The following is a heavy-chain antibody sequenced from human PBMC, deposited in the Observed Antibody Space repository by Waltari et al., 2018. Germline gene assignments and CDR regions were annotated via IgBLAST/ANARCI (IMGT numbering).Heavy chain of an antibody. V-gene: IGHV4-39*07. CDR1: GGSNRTSSYF. CDR3: ARVEDVGALDFYYMDI. CDR2: YYYTGST. D-gene: IGHD1-26*01. Sequence: QLQLQESGPGLVKPSETLSLTCSVSGGSNRTSSYFWGWIRQPPGKGLEWIGNYYYTGSTYYNPALKSRVTISVDTSKNQFSLKLTSVTAADTAVYYCARVEDVGALDFYYMDIWGKGTTVTISS. J-gene: IGHJ6*03.